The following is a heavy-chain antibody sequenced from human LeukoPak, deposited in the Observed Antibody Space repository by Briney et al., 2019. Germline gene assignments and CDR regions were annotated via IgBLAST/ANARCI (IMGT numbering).Heavy chain of an antibody. CDR3: ARVHYYYYMDV. CDR1: GGSFSNYF. J-gene: IGHJ6*03. V-gene: IGHV4-34*01. CDR2: IHHTGHI. Sequence: SETLSLTCAVYGGSFSNYFWNWIRQPPGKGLEWIAEIHHTGHINYNPSLKSRVTVSVDRSKNQFSLKLSSVTAADTAVYYCARVHYYYYMDVWGKGTTVTVSS.